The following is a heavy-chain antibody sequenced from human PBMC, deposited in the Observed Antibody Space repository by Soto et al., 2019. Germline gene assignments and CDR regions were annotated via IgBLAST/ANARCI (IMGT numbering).Heavy chain of an antibody. CDR2: IGKSGST. CDR3: AREEIDCGGDCFEY. V-gene: IGHV3-48*03. D-gene: IGHD2-21*01. CDR1: GFTFSNYE. J-gene: IGHJ4*02. Sequence: PGGSLRLSCAASGFTFSNYEMNWVRQAPGKGLEWVSYIGKSGSTYYADSVRGRFTVSRDNAKNSLYLQMTSLRAEDTALYYCAREEIDCGGDCFEYWGRGTMVTVYS.